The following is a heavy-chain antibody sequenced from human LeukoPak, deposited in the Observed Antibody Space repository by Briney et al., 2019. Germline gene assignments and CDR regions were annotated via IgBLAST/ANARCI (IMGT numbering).Heavy chain of an antibody. CDR2: INPSGGST. Sequence: ASVKVSCKASGYTFTGYYMHWVRQAPGQGLEWMGIINPSGGSTSYAQKFQGRVTMTRDMSTSTVYMELSSLRSEDTAVYYCAREGDYVWGSYRSYYYYYYMDVWGKGTTVTVSS. D-gene: IGHD3-16*02. J-gene: IGHJ6*03. CDR1: GYTFTGYY. V-gene: IGHV1-46*01. CDR3: AREGDYVWGSYRSYYYYYYMDV.